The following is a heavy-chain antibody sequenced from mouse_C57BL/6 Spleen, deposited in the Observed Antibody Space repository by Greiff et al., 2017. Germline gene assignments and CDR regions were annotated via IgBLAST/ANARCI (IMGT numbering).Heavy chain of an antibody. CDR2: IHPNSGST. V-gene: IGHV1-64*01. Sequence: VQLQQPGAELVKPGASVKLSCKASGYTFTSYWTHWVKQRPGQGLEWIGMIHPNSGSTNYNEKFKSKATLTVDKSSSTAYMQLSSLTSEDSAVYYCARLEYDYVPMDYWGQGTSVTVSS. CDR1: GYTFTSYW. J-gene: IGHJ4*01. CDR3: ARLEYDYVPMDY. D-gene: IGHD2-4*01.